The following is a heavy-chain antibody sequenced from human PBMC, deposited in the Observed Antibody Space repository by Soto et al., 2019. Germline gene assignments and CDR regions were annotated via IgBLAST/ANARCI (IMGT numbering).Heavy chain of an antibody. V-gene: IGHV1-8*01. CDR3: ARENGDFDY. D-gene: IGHD4-17*01. J-gene: IGHJ4*02. CDR2: LTPNNGDT. Sequence: QGQLVQSGAEVKKPGASVKVSCKAAGYTFTNYDINWVRQASGQGLEWMGWLTPNNGDTGIAQKSQGRLTMTRTPSISTADMELSSLRSEDTAVYYCARENGDFDYWGQGSQVIVSS. CDR1: GYTFTNYD.